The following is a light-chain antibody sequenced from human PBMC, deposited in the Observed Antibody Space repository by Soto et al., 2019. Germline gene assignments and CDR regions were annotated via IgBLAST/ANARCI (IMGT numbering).Light chain of an antibody. CDR1: SSDVGSYDY. CDR3: QTWGTGIRV. V-gene: IGLV2-11*01. J-gene: IGLJ2*01. CDR2: NVN. Sequence: QSALIQPPSVSGSPGQSVTISCTGTSSDVGSYDYVSWYQQHPGTVPKPMIYNVNTRPSGVPDRFSGSSSGAERYLTISSLQSEDEADYYCQTWGTGIRVFGGGTKVTVL.